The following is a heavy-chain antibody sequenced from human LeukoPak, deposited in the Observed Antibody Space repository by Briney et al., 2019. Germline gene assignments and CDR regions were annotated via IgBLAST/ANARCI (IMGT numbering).Heavy chain of an antibody. V-gene: IGHV4-34*01. J-gene: IGHJ4*02. D-gene: IGHD3-22*01. CDR1: GGSFSGYY. Sequence: SETLSLTCAVYGGSFSGYYWSWIRQPPGKGLEWIGEINHCGSTNYNPSLKSRVTISVDTSKNQFSLKLSSVTAADTAVYYCASFKRYYYDSSGYRRDYWGQGTLVTVSS. CDR3: ASFKRYYYDSSGYRRDY. CDR2: INHCGST.